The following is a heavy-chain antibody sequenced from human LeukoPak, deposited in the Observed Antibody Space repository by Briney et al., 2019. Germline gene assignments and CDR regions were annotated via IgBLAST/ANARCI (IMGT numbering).Heavy chain of an antibody. J-gene: IGHJ4*02. D-gene: IGHD2-2*01. CDR3: ARDYCSSTSCLFDY. Sequence: ASVKVSCKASGYTFTCYHMHWVRQAPGQGLEWMGRINPNSGDTNNAQKFQGRVTMTRDTSISTAYMDLSRLTSDDTAVYYCARDYCSSTSCLFDYRGQGTLVTVSS. V-gene: IGHV1-2*06. CDR2: INPNSGDT. CDR1: GYTFTCYH.